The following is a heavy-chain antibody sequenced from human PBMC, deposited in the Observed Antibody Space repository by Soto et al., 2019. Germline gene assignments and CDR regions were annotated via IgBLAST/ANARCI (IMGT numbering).Heavy chain of an antibody. CDR3: AKESTVGSPGDYCDS. CDR1: GFTFSSYD. Sequence: EVELLESGGDLVQPGGSLRLSCAASGFTFSSYDMNWVRQAPGKGLEWVSAIGVYANTYYADSVKGRFTISRDDSRNTVHLQLNSLRVDDTAVYYWAKESTVGSPGDYCDSWGQGTLVTVSS. D-gene: IGHD1-26*01. J-gene: IGHJ4*02. V-gene: IGHV3-23*01. CDR2: IGVYANT.